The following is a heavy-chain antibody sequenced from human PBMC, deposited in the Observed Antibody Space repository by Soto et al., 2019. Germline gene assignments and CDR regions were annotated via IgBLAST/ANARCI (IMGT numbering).Heavy chain of an antibody. V-gene: IGHV3-9*01. D-gene: IGHD2-21*02. J-gene: IGHJ4*02. CDR3: AKDTRAYCGGDCYSPFDY. CDR1: GFTFDDYA. CDR2: ISWNSGSI. Sequence: GGSLRLSCAASGFTFDDYAMHWVRQAPGKCLEWVSGISWNSGSIGYADSVKGRFTISRDNAKNSLYLQMNSLRAEDTALYYCAKDTRAYCGGDCYSPFDYWGQGXLVTVYS.